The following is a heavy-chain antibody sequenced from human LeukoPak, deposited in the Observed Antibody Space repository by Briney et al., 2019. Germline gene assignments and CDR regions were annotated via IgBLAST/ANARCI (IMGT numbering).Heavy chain of an antibody. J-gene: IGHJ6*02. CDR3: ARAPLRFLEWTMDV. CDR2: INHSGST. Sequence: PSETLSLTCAVYGGSFSGYYWSWIRQPPGKGLEWIGEINHSGSTNYNPSLKSRVTISVDTSKNQFSLKLSSVTAADTAVYYCARAPLRFLEWTMDVWGQGTTVTISS. CDR1: GGSFSGYY. D-gene: IGHD3-3*01. V-gene: IGHV4-34*01.